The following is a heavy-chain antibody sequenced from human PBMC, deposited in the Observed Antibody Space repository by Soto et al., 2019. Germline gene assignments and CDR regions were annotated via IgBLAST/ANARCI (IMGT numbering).Heavy chain of an antibody. Sequence: PSETLSLTCTVSGGSISGYYWSWVRQPAGKGLEWVGRIYSDGTTNYSTSLKSRVTMSLDKSKDQFSLHLNSVTAADTAVYYCSRVGCSNSKCYTRGMDVWGQRTTVTVSS. CDR1: GGSISGYY. CDR3: SRVGCSNSKCYTRGMDV. CDR2: IYSDGTT. J-gene: IGHJ6*02. V-gene: IGHV4-4*07. D-gene: IGHD2-2*01.